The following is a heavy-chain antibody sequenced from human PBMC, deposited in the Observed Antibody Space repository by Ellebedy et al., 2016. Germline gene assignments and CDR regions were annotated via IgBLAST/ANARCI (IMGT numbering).Heavy chain of an antibody. V-gene: IGHV3-48*04. CDR2: ISSSSSTI. D-gene: IGHD1-14*01. CDR1: GFTFSSYS. CDR3: ARDQDGKGSTSDY. Sequence: GESLKISXAASGFTFSSYSMNWVRQAPGKGLEWVSYISSSSSTIYYADSLKGRITISRDNAKNSLYLQMNSLRAEDTALYYCARDQDGKGSTSDYWGQGTLVTVSP. J-gene: IGHJ4*02.